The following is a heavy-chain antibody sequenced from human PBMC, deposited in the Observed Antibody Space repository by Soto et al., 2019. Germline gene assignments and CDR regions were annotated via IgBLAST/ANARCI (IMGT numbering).Heavy chain of an antibody. V-gene: IGHV4-39*07. CDR3: ARALGYCSGGSCNWFDP. J-gene: IGHJ5*02. CDR2: IYHSGST. Sequence: SETLSLTCTVSGGSISSSSYYWGWIRQPPGKGLEWIGYIYHSGSTYYNPSLKSRVTISVDRSKNQFSLKLSSVTAADTAVYYCARALGYCSGGSCNWFDPWGQGTLVTVSS. CDR1: GGSISSSSYY. D-gene: IGHD2-15*01.